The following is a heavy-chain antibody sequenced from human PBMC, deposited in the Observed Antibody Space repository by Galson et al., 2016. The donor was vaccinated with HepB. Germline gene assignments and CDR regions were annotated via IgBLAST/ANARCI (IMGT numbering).Heavy chain of an antibody. CDR3: ARDGYDIFTGYYPGYYFDY. J-gene: IGHJ4*02. CDR2: IWYDGSNK. D-gene: IGHD3-9*01. Sequence: SLRLSCAASGFTFSSYGMHWVRQAPGKGLEWVAVIWYDGSNKYYADSVKGRFTISRDNSKNTLYLQMNSLRAEDMAVYYCARDGYDIFTGYYPGYYFDYWGQGTLVTVSS. V-gene: IGHV3-33*01. CDR1: GFTFSSYG.